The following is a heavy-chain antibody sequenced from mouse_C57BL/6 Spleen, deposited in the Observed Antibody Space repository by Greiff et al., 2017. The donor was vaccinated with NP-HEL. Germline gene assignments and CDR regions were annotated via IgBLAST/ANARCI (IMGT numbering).Heavy chain of an antibody. Sequence: LEESGAELARPGASVKLSCKASGYTFTSYGISWVKQRTGQGLEWIGEIYPRSGNTYYNEKFKGKATLTADKSSSTAYMELRSLTSEDSAVYFCARLVTTGSAYWGQGTLVTVSA. D-gene: IGHD2-2*01. CDR3: ARLVTTGSAY. J-gene: IGHJ3*01. CDR1: GYTFTSYG. CDR2: IYPRSGNT. V-gene: IGHV1-81*01.